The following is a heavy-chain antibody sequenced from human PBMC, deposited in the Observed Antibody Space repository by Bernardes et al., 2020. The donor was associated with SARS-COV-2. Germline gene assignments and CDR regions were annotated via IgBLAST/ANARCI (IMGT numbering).Heavy chain of an antibody. CDR3: AIPGSGYDSQFDP. J-gene: IGHJ5*02. CDR2: IYYSGST. Sequence: SETLSLTCTVSGGSISSSSYYWGWLLHPPGKGLEWIGSIYYSGSTYYNPSLKSRVTISVDTSKNQFSLKLSSVTAADTAVYYCAIPGSGYDSQFDPWGQGTLVTVSS. V-gene: IGHV4-39*01. D-gene: IGHD3-10*01. CDR1: GGSISSSSYY.